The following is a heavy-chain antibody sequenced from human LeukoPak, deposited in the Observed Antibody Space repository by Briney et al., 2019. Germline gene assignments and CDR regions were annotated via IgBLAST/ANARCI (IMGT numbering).Heavy chain of an antibody. Sequence: GASVKVSCKVSGYTLTELSMHWVRQAPGKGLEWMGGFDPEDGETIYAQKFQGRVTMTEDTSTDTAYMELNGLRSDDTAIYYCARTWIQLFTPDFDLWGQGTLVTVSS. V-gene: IGHV1-24*01. J-gene: IGHJ4*02. CDR3: ARTWIQLFTPDFDL. CDR1: GYTLTELS. D-gene: IGHD5-18*01. CDR2: FDPEDGET.